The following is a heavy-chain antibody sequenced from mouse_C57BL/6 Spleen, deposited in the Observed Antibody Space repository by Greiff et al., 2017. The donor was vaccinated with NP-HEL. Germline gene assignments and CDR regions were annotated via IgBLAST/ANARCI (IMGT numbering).Heavy chain of an antibody. D-gene: IGHD1-1*01. CDR1: GYTFTDYY. CDR3: ASPIDTGGAPYAMDY. Sequence: EVQLQQSGPELVKPGASVKISCKASGYTFTDYYMNWVKQSPGKSLEWIGDINPNNGGTSYNQKFKGKATLTVDKSSSTAYMELRSLTSEDSAVYYCASPIDTGGAPYAMDYWGQGTSVTVSS. V-gene: IGHV1-26*01. CDR2: INPNNGGT. J-gene: IGHJ4*01.